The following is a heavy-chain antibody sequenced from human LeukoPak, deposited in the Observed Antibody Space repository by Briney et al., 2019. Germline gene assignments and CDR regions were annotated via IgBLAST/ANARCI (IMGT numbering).Heavy chain of an antibody. V-gene: IGHV4-59*01. Sequence: PSETLSLTCTVSGGSISSYFWSWIRQPPGKGLEWIGYIYNSGNTNYNPSLKSRVTISVDTSKNQFSLKLSSVTAADTAVYYCARLYYYDSSDFALYYYYYYMDVWGKGATVTVSS. CDR1: GGSISSYF. CDR2: IYNSGNT. J-gene: IGHJ6*03. CDR3: ARLYYYDSSDFALYYYYYYMDV. D-gene: IGHD3-22*01.